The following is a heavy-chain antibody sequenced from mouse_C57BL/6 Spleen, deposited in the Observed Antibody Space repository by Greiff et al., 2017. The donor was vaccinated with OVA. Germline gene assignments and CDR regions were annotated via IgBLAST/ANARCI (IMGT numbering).Heavy chain of an antibody. J-gene: IGHJ4*01. CDR1: GYTFTSYG. D-gene: IGHD2-2*01. V-gene: IGHV1-81*01. CDR2: IYPRSGNT. CDR3: ARGGGLPYAMDY. Sequence: VQLQESGAELARPGASVKLSCKASGYTFTSYGISWVKQRTGQGLEWIGEIYPRSGNTYYNEKFKGKATLTADKSSRAAYMELRSLTSEDSAVYFCARGGGLPYAMDYWGQGTSVTVSS.